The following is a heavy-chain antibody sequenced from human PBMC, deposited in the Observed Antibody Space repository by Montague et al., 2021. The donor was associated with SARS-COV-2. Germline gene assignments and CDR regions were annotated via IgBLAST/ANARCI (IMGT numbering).Heavy chain of an antibody. Sequence: SETLSLTCVVYGGSFSGYYWSWIRQPPGKGLEWIGEIKDNGFTSYNPTLKSRITISVDTSKNHFSLKLSSVTAADTAVYYCARGVVGAPGPPCDSWGQGTLVTVSS. J-gene: IGHJ4*02. CDR3: ARGVVGAPGPPCDS. V-gene: IGHV4-34*01. CDR2: IKDNGFT. D-gene: IGHD2-15*01. CDR1: GGSFSGYY.